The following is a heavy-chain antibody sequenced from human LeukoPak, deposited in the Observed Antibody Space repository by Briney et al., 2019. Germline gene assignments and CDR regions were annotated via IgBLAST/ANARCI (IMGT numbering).Heavy chain of an antibody. CDR1: GGSISSYY. V-gene: IGHV4-4*07. D-gene: IGHD6-13*01. CDR2: IYTSGST. J-gene: IGHJ3*02. Sequence: SETLSLTCTVSGGSISSYYWSWIRQPAGKGLEWIGRIYTSGSTNYNPSLKSRVTISLDTSKNQFSLKLSSVTAADTAVYYCARLNFDSSSWYPKGGAFDIWGQGTMVTVSS. CDR3: ARLNFDSSSWYPKGGAFDI.